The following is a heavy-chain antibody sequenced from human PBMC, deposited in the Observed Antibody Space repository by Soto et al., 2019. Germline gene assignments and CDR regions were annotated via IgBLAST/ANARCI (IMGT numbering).Heavy chain of an antibody. Sequence: QVQLQESGPGLVKPSQALSLICTVSGGSISSGGHYWSWIRQHPGKGLEWIGYIYYTGTTYYNPFLRSRLTISVDSSRNQFSLRLSSVTAADTAVYYCAREDETSNYFDYWGQGTLVTVSS. CDR2: IYYTGTT. D-gene: IGHD2-2*01. V-gene: IGHV4-31*03. CDR3: AREDETSNYFDY. J-gene: IGHJ4*02. CDR1: GGSISSGGHY.